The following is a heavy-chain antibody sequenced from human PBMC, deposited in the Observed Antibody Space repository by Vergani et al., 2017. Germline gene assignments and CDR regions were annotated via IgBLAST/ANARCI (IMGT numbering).Heavy chain of an antibody. CDR3: ARSDFWRSYYGMDV. V-gene: IGHV3-11*01. Sequence: VQLVESGGGLVQPGRSLRLSCTASGFTFGDYAMSWFRQAPGKGLEWVSYISSSGSTIYYADSVKGRFTISRDNAKNSLYLQMNSLRAEDTAVYYCARSDFWRSYYGMDVWGQGTTVTVSS. CDR2: ISSSGSTI. D-gene: IGHD3-3*01. J-gene: IGHJ6*02. CDR1: GFTFGDYA.